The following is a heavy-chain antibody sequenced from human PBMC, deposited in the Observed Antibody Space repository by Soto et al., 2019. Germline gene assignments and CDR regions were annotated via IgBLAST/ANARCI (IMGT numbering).Heavy chain of an antibody. CDR2: ISSSSSYI. V-gene: IGHV3-21*01. D-gene: IGHD6-13*01. Sequence: EVQLVESGGGLVKPGGSLRLSCAASGFTFSSYSMNWVRQAPGKGLEWVSSISSSSSYIYYADSVKGRFTISRDNAKNSLYLQMNSLRAEDTAVYYCARVAAPGTLAFDIWGQGTMVTVSS. CDR3: ARVAAPGTLAFDI. CDR1: GFTFSSYS. J-gene: IGHJ3*02.